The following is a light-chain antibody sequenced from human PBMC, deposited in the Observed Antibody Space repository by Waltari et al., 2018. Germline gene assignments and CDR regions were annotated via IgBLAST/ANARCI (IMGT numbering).Light chain of an antibody. J-gene: IGLJ2*01. CDR1: PSNIGAPYD. CDR3: QSYDRRLEVI. V-gene: IGLV1-40*01. Sequence: QSVLTQPPSVSGAPGQRVTISCSGSPSNIGAPYDVHWYQQHPGTAPKLLIFANGHRPSGVPDRFSGSKSGTSASLAITGLQAEDEADYYCQSYDRRLEVIFGGGTKLAVL. CDR2: ANG.